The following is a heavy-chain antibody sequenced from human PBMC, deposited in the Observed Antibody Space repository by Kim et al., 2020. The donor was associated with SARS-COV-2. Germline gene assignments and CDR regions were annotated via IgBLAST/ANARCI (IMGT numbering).Heavy chain of an antibody. CDR3: ARRGYQLLAIDY. CDR2: IYYTGST. D-gene: IGHD2-2*01. V-gene: IGHV4-39*01. J-gene: IGHJ4*02. CDR1: GASINDYNYY. Sequence: SETLSLTCTVSGASINDYNYYWGWIRQPPGKGLEWIGSIYYTGSTYYNTSLKSRVSISVDTSKNQFSLKLNSVTAADMAVYYCARRGYQLLAIDYWGQGTLVTVSS.